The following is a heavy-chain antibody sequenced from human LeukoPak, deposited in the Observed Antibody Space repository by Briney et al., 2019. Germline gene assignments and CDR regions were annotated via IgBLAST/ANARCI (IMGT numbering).Heavy chain of an antibody. D-gene: IGHD6-19*01. CDR2: ISAYNGNA. Sequence: GASVKVSCKASGYTFTGYGISWVRQAPGQGLEWMGWISAYNGNANYAQKLQGRVTMTTDTSTSTAYMELRSLRSDDTAVYYCARVTGYSSGWLHYFDYWGQGTLVTVSS. CDR3: ARVTGYSSGWLHYFDY. CDR1: GYTFTGYG. V-gene: IGHV1-18*01. J-gene: IGHJ4*02.